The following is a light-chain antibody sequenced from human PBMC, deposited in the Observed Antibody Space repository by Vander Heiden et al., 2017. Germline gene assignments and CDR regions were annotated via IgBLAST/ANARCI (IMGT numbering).Light chain of an antibody. J-gene: IGKJ4*01. V-gene: IGKV1-39*01. CDR1: QSISSY. Sequence: DLQITQSPSSLSASVGDRVTITCRASQSISSYLNWYQQKPGRAPKLLIYAASSLQSGVPSRFSGSGSGTDFTLTISSLQPEDFATYYCQQSYSTPPLTFGGGTKVEIK. CDR2: AAS. CDR3: QQSYSTPPLT.